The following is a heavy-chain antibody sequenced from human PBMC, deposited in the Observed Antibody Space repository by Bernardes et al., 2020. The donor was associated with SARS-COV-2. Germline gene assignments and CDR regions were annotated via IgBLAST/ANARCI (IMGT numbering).Heavy chain of an antibody. D-gene: IGHD5-12*01. V-gene: IGHV3-74*01. Sequence: ARSLIPSCAASGFTFPNSWMHWVRQAPGQGLVWVSRINSDGRTTSYADSVKGRFTISRDNAKNTLYLQMNSLRAEDTAVYSCARRVSGDGYYYFDYWGQGTLVTVSS. J-gene: IGHJ4*02. CDR2: INSDGRTT. CDR3: ARRVSGDGYYYFDY. CDR1: GFTFPNSW.